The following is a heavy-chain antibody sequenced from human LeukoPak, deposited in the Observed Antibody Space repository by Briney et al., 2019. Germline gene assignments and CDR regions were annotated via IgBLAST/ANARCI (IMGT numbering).Heavy chain of an antibody. CDR1: GFTFGDYA. V-gene: IGHV3-49*03. CDR3: TTDPPNYGSTSFYYYMDV. CDR2: IRSKAYGGTT. Sequence: GGSLRLSCTASGFTFGDYAMSWFRQAPGKGLEWVGFIRSKAYGGTTEYAASVKGRFTISRDDSKSIAYLQMNSLKTEDTAVYYCTTDPPNYGSTSFYYYMDVWGKGTTVTISS. D-gene: IGHD3-10*01. J-gene: IGHJ6*03.